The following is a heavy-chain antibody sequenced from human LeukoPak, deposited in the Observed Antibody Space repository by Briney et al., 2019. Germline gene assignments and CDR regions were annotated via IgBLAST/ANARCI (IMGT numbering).Heavy chain of an antibody. CDR3: ARDVETGSYYYYGMDV. J-gene: IGHJ6*02. Sequence: ASVKVSCKASGYTFTSYGISWVRQAPGQGLEWMGWISAYNGNTNYAQKLQGRVTMTTDTSTSTAYMELRSLRSDDTAMYYCARDVETGSYYYYGMDVWGQGTTVTVSS. CDR1: GYTFTSYG. D-gene: IGHD3-9*01. CDR2: ISAYNGNT. V-gene: IGHV1-18*01.